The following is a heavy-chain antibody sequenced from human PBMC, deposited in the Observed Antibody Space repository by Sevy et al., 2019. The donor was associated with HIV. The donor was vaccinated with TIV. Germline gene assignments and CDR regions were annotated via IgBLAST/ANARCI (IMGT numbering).Heavy chain of an antibody. Sequence: GGSLRLSCAASGFTFSNAWMSWVRQAPGKGLEWVGRIKSKTDGGTTDYVAPVKGRFTISRDDSKNTLYLQMNSPKTEDTAVYYCTTGAIGWELLGAFDIWGQGTMVTVSS. J-gene: IGHJ3*02. CDR2: IKSKTDGGTT. CDR1: GFTFSNAW. D-gene: IGHD1-26*01. CDR3: TTGAIGWELLGAFDI. V-gene: IGHV3-15*01.